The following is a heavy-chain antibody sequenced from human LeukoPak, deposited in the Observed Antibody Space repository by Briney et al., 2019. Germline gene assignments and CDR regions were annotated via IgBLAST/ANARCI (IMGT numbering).Heavy chain of an antibody. CDR2: ISAYNGNT. CDR1: GYTFTSYG. J-gene: IGHJ4*02. V-gene: IGHV1-18*04. CDR3: AREGYYDILTAADY. D-gene: IGHD3-9*01. Sequence: GASVKVSCKASGYTFTSYGISWVRQAPGQGLEWVGWISAYNGNTNYAQKLQGRVTMTTDTSTSTAYMELRSLRSDDTAVYYCAREGYYDILTAADYWGQGTLVTVSS.